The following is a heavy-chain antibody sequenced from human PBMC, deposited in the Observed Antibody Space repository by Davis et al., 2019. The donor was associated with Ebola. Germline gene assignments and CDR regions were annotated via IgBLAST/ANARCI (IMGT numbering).Heavy chain of an antibody. D-gene: IGHD1/OR15-1a*01. CDR1: AFTFSTYT. J-gene: IGHJ6*02. Sequence: GESLKISCAASAFTFSTYTMNWVRQAPGKGLEWVSAISGSGGSTYYADSVKGRVTISRDNFENTLYLQLNSLRVEDTAVYYCARVTRPAYYYYGMDVWGQGTTVTVSS. CDR2: ISGSGGST. CDR3: ARVTRPAYYYYGMDV. V-gene: IGHV3-23*01.